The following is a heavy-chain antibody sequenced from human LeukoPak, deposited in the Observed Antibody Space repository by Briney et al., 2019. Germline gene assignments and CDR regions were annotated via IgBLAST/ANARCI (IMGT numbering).Heavy chain of an antibody. V-gene: IGHV4-30-4*01. CDR1: GGSISSGDYY. CDR3: ARDSRSYLRASDI. D-gene: IGHD3-10*01. CDR2: IYYSGGT. Sequence: PSETLSLTCTVSGGSISSGDYYWSWIRQPPGKGLEWIGYIYYSGGTHYNPSLKSRVTISVDTSKNQFSLKLSSVTAADTAVYYCARDSRSYLRASDIWGQGTMVTVSS. J-gene: IGHJ3*02.